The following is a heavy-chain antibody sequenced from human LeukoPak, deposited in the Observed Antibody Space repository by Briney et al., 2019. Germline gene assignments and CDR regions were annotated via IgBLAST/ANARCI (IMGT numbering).Heavy chain of an antibody. CDR2: IYYSGGT. D-gene: IGHD6-19*01. V-gene: IGHV4-34*01. J-gene: IGHJ4*02. CDR3: ATSGWYLLPGIY. Sequence: SETLSLTCAVYGGSFSGYYWSWIRQPPGKGLEWIGSIYYSGGTYYNPSLKSRVTISVDTSKNHFSLKLSSVTAADTAVYYCATSGWYLLPGIYWGQGTLVTVSS. CDR1: GGSFSGYY.